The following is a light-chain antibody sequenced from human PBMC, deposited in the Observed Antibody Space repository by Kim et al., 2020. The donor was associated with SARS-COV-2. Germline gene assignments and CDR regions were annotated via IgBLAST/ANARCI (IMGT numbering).Light chain of an antibody. V-gene: IGLV1-47*01. J-gene: IGLJ3*02. Sequence: GERVTISCSGSSSNVEKNYENWYQQVPGTAPKVLIYGNNQRPSGVPDRFSGSKSGTSASLAISGLRSEDEADYYCAAWDDSLSGRVFGGGTQLTVL. CDR2: GNN. CDR3: AAWDDSLSGRV. CDR1: SSNVEKNY.